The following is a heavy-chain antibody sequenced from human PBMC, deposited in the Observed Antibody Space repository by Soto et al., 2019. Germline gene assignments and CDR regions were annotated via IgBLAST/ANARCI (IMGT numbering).Heavy chain of an antibody. CDR1: GGTFSSYT. J-gene: IGHJ4*02. V-gene: IGHV1-69*08. D-gene: IGHD2-2*01. CDR2: IIPILGIA. CDR3: ARDLNKSGGGVVPAAMGY. Sequence: QVQLVQSGAEVKKPGSSVKVSCKASGGTFSSYTISWVRQAPGQGLEWMGRIIPILGIANYAQKFQGRVTITADKSTSTAYMELSSLRFEDTAVYYCARDLNKSGGGVVPAAMGYWGQGTLVTVSS.